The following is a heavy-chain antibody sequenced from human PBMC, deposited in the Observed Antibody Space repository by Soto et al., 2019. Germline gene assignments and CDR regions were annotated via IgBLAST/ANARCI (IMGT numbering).Heavy chain of an antibody. J-gene: IGHJ6*02. CDR3: AKDIRVGATTDYYYGMDV. CDR2: ISWNSGSI. Sequence: PWGSLRLSCAASGFTFDDYAMHWVRQAPGKGLEWVSGISWNSGSIGYADSVKGRFTISRDNAKNSLYLQMNSLRAEDTALYSCAKDIRVGATTDYYYGMDVWGQGTTVTVSS. V-gene: IGHV3-9*01. D-gene: IGHD1-26*01. CDR1: GFTFDDYA.